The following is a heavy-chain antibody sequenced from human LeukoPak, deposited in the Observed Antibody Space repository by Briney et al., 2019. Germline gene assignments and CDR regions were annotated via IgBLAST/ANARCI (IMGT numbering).Heavy chain of an antibody. CDR2: INHSGST. D-gene: IGHD2-2*01. CDR1: GGSFSGYY. CDR3: ARGSTSCPNWFDP. Sequence: SETLSLTCAVYGGSFSGYYWSWIRQPPGKGLEWIGEINHSGSTNYNPSLKSRVTISVDTSKHQFSLKLSSVAAADTAVYYCARGSTSCPNWFDPWGQGTLVTVSS. V-gene: IGHV4-34*01. J-gene: IGHJ5*02.